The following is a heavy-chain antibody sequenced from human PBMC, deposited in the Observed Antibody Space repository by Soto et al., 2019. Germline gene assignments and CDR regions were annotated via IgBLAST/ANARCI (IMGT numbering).Heavy chain of an antibody. CDR1: GGSISSGGYY. Sequence: QVQLQESGPGLVKPSQTLSLTCTVSGGSISSGGYYWSWIRQHPGKGLEWIGYIYYSGSTYYNPSRKSRGTNSVDTSKNQFSLKLSSVTAADTAVYYCARVPYLRGALAEMNWFDPWGQGTLVTVSS. J-gene: IGHJ5*02. CDR2: IYYSGST. CDR3: ARVPYLRGALAEMNWFDP. D-gene: IGHD1-26*01. V-gene: IGHV4-31*03.